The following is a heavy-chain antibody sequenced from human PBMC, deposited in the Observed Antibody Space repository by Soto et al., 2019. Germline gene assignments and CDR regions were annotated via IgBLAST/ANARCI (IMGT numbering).Heavy chain of an antibody. CDR2: IIPIFGTA. Sequence: QVQLVQSGAEVKKPGSSVKVSCKASGGTFSSYAISWVRQAPGRGREGMGGIIPIFGTANYAQTFQGRVTITADESTSTDYMELSSLRSEDTAVYYCARFLAAAGDYYSYGMAVWGQGTTVTVSS. D-gene: IGHD6-13*01. CDR1: GGTFSSYA. V-gene: IGHV1-69*01. J-gene: IGHJ6*02. CDR3: ARFLAAAGDYYSYGMAV.